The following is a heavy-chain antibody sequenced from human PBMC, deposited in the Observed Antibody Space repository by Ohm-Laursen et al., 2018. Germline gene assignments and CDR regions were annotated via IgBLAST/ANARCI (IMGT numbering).Heavy chain of an antibody. J-gene: IGHJ6*02. Sequence: SLRLSCTASGFTFSDYYMSWIRQAPGKGLEWASYISSSGSTIYYADSVKGRFTISRDNAKNSLYLQMNSLRAEDTAVYYCARDSSKFYGMDVWGQGTTVTVSS. CDR1: GFTFSDYY. CDR2: ISSSGSTI. D-gene: IGHD6-6*01. CDR3: ARDSSKFYGMDV. V-gene: IGHV3-11*04.